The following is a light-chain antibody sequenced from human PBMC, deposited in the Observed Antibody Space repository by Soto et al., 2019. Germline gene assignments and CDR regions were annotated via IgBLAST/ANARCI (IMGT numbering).Light chain of an antibody. CDR2: MAS. Sequence: DIQMTQSPSPLSASVGDTVIITCRASQTINRWLAWYQQKSGKAPKVLIYMASNLERGAPSRFSGSGSGTEFTLTISHLQPDDFATYYCQQYLSYPWTFGQGTKVEIK. CDR1: QTINRW. J-gene: IGKJ1*01. CDR3: QQYLSYPWT. V-gene: IGKV1-5*03.